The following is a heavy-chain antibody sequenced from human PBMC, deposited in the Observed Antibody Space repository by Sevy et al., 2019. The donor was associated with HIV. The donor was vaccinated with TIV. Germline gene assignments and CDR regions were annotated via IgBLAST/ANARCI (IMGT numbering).Heavy chain of an antibody. V-gene: IGHV3-48*03. CDR1: TFTFSRYD. J-gene: IGHJ6*03. CDR3: ARESLEVRFYYMDV. CDR2: ISSYDGTI. Sequence: GGSLRLSCVDSTFTFSRYDMNWVRQAPGKGLEWLAYISSYDGTIYYAASVKGRFTISRDNAKNSLYLQMNSLRAEDTAVYYWARESLEVRFYYMDVWGIGTTVTVSS. D-gene: IGHD2-21*01.